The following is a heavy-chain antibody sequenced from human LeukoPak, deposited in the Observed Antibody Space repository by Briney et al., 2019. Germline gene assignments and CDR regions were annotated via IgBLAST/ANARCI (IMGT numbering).Heavy chain of an antibody. CDR1: GGSISSSSYY. J-gene: IGHJ3*02. D-gene: IGHD1-26*01. V-gene: IGHV4-39*01. Sequence: PSETLSLTXTVSGGSISSSSYYWGWIRQPPGKGLEWIGSIYYSGSTYYNPSLKSRVTISVDTSKNQFSLKLSSVTAADTAVYYCARVREWELHAFDIWGQGTMVTVSS. CDR2: IYYSGST. CDR3: ARVREWELHAFDI.